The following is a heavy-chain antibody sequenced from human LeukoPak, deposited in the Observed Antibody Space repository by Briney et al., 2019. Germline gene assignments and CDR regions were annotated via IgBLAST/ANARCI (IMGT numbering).Heavy chain of an antibody. D-gene: IGHD6-13*01. CDR1: GYTFTVNY. V-gene: IGHV1-2*02. CDR3: ARGAGSSWFDY. Sequence: ASVKVSCKASGYTFTVNYIHWVRQAPGQGLEWVGWMNPNSGGTNYAQKFQGRVTLTRDTSIITAYMELSSLTSDDTAVYCCARGAGSSWFDYWGQGSLVTVSS. J-gene: IGHJ4*02. CDR2: MNPNSGGT.